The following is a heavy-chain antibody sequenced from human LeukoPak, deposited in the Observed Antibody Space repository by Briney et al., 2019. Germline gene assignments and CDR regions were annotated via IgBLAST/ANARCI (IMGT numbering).Heavy chain of an antibody. CDR1: GASISSYY. V-gene: IGHV4-4*07. J-gene: IGHJ3*02. Sequence: SETLSLTCTVSGASISSYYWSWIRQSAGKGLEWIGLIYTSGTTNYNPSLKSRVTISVDTSKNQLSLKLSSVTAADTAVYYCARVLDWNYLSAFDIWGQGTMVTVSS. D-gene: IGHD1-7*01. CDR2: IYTSGTT. CDR3: ARVLDWNYLSAFDI.